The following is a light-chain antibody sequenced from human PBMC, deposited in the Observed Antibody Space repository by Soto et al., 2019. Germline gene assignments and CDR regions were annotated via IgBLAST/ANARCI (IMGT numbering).Light chain of an antibody. Sequence: DIVMTQSPDSLAVSLGERATINCKSSKSVLYSSNNKNYLAWYQQKPGQPPKLLIYWASTREYVDPDRFSGSGSGTDFTLTSSGLQAEDVSVYYCQQYYSTLTFGGGTKVEIK. CDR3: QQYYSTLT. J-gene: IGKJ4*01. CDR2: WAS. V-gene: IGKV4-1*01. CDR1: KSVLYSSNNKNY.